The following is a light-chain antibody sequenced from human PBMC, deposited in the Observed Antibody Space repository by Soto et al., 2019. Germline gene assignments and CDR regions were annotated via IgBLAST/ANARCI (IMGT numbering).Light chain of an antibody. CDR2: GAS. V-gene: IGKV3-20*01. J-gene: IGKJ2*01. Sequence: EIVLTQSPGTLSLSPGERATLSCRASQSVSSSSYLAWYQQKPGQAPRLLIYGASCRATGIPDRFSGSGSATDFTLTISRLEPEDFAVYYCRQYGSSPSYTFGQGTKLEIK. CDR3: RQYGSSPSYT. CDR1: QSVSSSSY.